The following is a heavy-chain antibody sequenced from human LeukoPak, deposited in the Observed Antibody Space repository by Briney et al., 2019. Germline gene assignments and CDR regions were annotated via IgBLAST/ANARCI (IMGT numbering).Heavy chain of an antibody. CDR3: ARRAGAYSHPYDY. D-gene: IGHD4/OR15-4a*01. V-gene: IGHV3-48*01. CDR2: ISSSSSTI. CDR1: GFTFSSYS. Sequence: GGSLRLSCAASGFTFSSYSMNWVRQAPGKGLEWVSYISSSSSTIYYADSVKGRFTISRDNSKNTLLLQMNSLRAEDTAVYYCARRAGAYSHPYDYWGQGTLVTVSS. J-gene: IGHJ4*02.